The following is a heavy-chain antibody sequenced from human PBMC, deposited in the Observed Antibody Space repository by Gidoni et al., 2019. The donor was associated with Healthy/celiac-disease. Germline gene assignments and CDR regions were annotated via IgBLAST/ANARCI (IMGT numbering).Heavy chain of an antibody. V-gene: IGHV3-23*01. CDR2: ISGSGGST. Sequence: LEWVSAISGSGGSTYYADSVKGRFTISRDNSKNTLYLQMNSLRAEDTAVYYCAKASSGSYYYWGQGTLVTVSS. CDR3: AKASSGSYYY. D-gene: IGHD1-26*01. J-gene: IGHJ4*02.